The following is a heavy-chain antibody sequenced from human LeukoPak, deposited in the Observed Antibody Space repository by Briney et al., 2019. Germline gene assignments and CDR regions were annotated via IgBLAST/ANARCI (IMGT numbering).Heavy chain of an antibody. CDR3: ARGRAWFDH. D-gene: IGHD1-26*01. J-gene: IGHJ5*02. V-gene: IGHV5-51*01. CDR1: GYSFPIFW. Sequence: GESLKISCKTSGYSFPIFWIGWVRQMPGKGLEWMGIIYPAQSDIIYSPSFQGQVTISADKSINTAYLQWSSLKASDSAIYYCARGRAWFDHWGQGTQVTVSS. CDR2: IYPAQSDI.